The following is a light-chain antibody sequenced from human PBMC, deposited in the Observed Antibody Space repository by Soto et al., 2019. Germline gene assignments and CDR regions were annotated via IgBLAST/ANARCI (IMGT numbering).Light chain of an antibody. J-gene: IGKJ1*01. CDR2: DAS. CDR3: QQYNSYSRT. Sequence: IQMTQSPSSLSASVGDRFTVTFLASQSISSYLNWYQQKPGKAPKLLIYDASSLESGVPLRFSGSGSGTEFTLTISSLQPDDFATYYCQQYNSYSRTFGQGTKVDIK. CDR1: QSISSY. V-gene: IGKV1-5*01.